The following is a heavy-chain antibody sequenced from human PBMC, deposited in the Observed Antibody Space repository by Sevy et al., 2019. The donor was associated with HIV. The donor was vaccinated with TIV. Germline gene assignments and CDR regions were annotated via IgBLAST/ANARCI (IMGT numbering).Heavy chain of an antibody. J-gene: IGHJ6*02. D-gene: IGHD3-9*01. Sequence: ASVKVSCKASGYTFTGYYMHWVRQAPGQGLEWMGWINPNSGGTNYAQKFQGRVTMTRETSISTAYMELSRLRSDDTAVYYCARDRYTISVYYYYGMDVWGQGTTVTVSS. CDR2: INPNSGGT. CDR1: GYTFTGYY. CDR3: ARDRYTISVYYYYGMDV. V-gene: IGHV1-2*02.